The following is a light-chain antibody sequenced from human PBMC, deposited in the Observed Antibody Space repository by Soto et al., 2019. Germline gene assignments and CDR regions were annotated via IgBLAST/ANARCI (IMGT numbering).Light chain of an antibody. J-gene: IGLJ2*01. Sequence: QSVLTQPASVSGSPGQSITISCTGTSSVVGGYNYVSWYQQHPGKAPKLMIYDVSNRPSGVSNRFSGSKSGNTASLTISGLEADDEADYYCSSYTSSSTRVFGGGTKLTVL. V-gene: IGLV2-14*01. CDR2: DVS. CDR1: SSVVGGYNY. CDR3: SSYTSSSTRV.